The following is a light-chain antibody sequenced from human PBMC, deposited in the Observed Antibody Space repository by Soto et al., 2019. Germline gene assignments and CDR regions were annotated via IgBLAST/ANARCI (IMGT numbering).Light chain of an antibody. CDR2: DTS. V-gene: IGKV1-33*01. CDR3: QQYANLPWT. Sequence: DIQMTQSPSSLSESIGDRVTITCQASQDISNYLNWYQQKPGKAPKLLIYDTSNLETGVPSRFSGGGSGTSYVITISGLQPEDIATYYCQQYANLPWTFGRGTKVEVK. CDR1: QDISNY. J-gene: IGKJ1*01.